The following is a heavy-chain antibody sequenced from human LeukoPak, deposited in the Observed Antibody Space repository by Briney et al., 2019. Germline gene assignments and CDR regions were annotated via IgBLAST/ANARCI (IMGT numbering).Heavy chain of an antibody. J-gene: IGHJ3*02. V-gene: IGHV4-59*12. CDR3: ARGRWMGATTGYDAFDI. D-gene: IGHD1-26*01. Sequence: SETLSLTCTVSGGSISSYYWSWIRQPPGKGLEWIGYIYYSGSTNYNPSLKSRVTISVDTSKNQFSLKLSSGTAADTAVYYCARGRWMGATTGYDAFDIWGQGTMVTVSS. CDR1: GGSISSYY. CDR2: IYYSGST.